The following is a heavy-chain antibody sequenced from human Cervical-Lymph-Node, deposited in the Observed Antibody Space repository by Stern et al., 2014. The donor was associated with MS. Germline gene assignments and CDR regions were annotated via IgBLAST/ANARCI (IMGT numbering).Heavy chain of an antibody. V-gene: IGHV4-61*02. CDR1: GGSIYSGTYF. J-gene: IGHJ4*02. D-gene: IGHD3-10*01. Sequence: QLQLQESGPGLVKPTQTLSLTCTVSGGSIYSGTYFWSWIRQSAAKGLELIGLINVSGSTDYNPSLKSRLTMSIDTSKNQFSRRLSSVPAADTAVYYCARARGVGGLFDYWGQGTLGTVSS. CDR3: ARARGVGGLFDY. CDR2: INVSGST.